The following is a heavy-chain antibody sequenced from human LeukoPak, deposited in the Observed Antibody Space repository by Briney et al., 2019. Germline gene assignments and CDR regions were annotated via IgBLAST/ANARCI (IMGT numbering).Heavy chain of an antibody. CDR2: ISYDGSNK. D-gene: IGHD5-18*01. Sequence: GGSLRLSCVAFGFTFSNYAMHWVRQAPGKGLEWVAVISYDGSNKYYADSAKGRFTISRDNSKNTLYLQMNSLRVEDTAVYYCATVWMEKQLWLPFRHWGQGTLVTVSS. V-gene: IGHV3-30-3*01. J-gene: IGHJ4*02. CDR1: GFTFSNYA. CDR3: ATVWMEKQLWLPFRH.